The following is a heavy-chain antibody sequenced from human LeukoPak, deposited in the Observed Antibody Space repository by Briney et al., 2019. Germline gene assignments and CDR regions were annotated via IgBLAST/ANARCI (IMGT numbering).Heavy chain of an antibody. Sequence: GGSLRLSCAASGFSFSSQWMSWVRQAPGKGLEWVAIINQPGTGKYYVDSVKGRFTISRDNAKNSLYLQMNSLRAEDTAVYYCARDPIVAHLDYWGQGTLVTVSS. CDR2: INQPGTGK. V-gene: IGHV3-7*01. D-gene: IGHD5-12*01. CDR1: GFSFSSQW. CDR3: ARDPIVAHLDY. J-gene: IGHJ4*02.